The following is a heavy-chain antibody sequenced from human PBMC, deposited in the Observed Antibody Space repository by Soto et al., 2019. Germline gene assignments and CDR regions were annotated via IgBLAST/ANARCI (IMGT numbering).Heavy chain of an antibody. J-gene: IGHJ6*02. CDR1: GYTFTSYG. Sequence: ASVKVSCKASGYTFTSYGISWVRQAPGQGLEWMGWISAYNGNTNYAQKLQGRVTMTTDTSTSTAYMELRSLRSDDTAVYYCARWEQQPHHYYYDMDVWGQGTTVTVSS. CDR3: ARWEQQPHHYYYDMDV. V-gene: IGHV1-18*01. D-gene: IGHD6-13*01. CDR2: ISAYNGNT.